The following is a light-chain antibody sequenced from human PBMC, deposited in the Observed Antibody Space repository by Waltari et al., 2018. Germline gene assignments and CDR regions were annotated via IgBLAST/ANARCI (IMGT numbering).Light chain of an antibody. CDR2: EVT. V-gene: IGLV2-23*02. Sequence: QSALTQPASVSGSPGQSITISCTGSSGDIGSFDLVSWYQQHPGRAPKLIIYEVTKRPSGVANRFAASKSGNTASLTSSGLQAEDEADYHCCSYAGSSTYSYVFGPGTKVSVL. J-gene: IGLJ1*01. CDR1: SGDIGSFDL. CDR3: CSYAGSSTYSYV.